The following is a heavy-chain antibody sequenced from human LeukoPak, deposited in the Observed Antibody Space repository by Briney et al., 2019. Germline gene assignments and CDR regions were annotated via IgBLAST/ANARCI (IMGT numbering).Heavy chain of an antibody. D-gene: IGHD6-13*01. CDR1: GYTFTSYY. CDR2: INTSGSST. J-gene: IGHJ4*02. V-gene: IGHV1-46*01. CDR3: ARVAAGMRAFDY. Sequence: GASVKVSCKASGYTFTSYYMHWVRQAPGQGLEWMGIINTSGSSTNYAQKFQGRVTMTRDTSTSTVYMELSSLISEDTAVYYCARVAAGMRAFDYWGQGTLVTVSS.